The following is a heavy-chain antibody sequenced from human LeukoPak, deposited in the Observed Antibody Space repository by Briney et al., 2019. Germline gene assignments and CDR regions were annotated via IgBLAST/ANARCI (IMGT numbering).Heavy chain of an antibody. Sequence: SETLSLTCSVSGDSVSSSPYYWGWIRQPPGKGLEWIGNTFSTSTLYNASLRSRVTIVVDTSKNQFSLKLPSATAADTAMYFCARYKFHNYFDPWGQGTLVVVSS. CDR3: ARYKFHNYFDP. D-gene: IGHD5-24*01. CDR2: TFSTST. CDR1: GDSVSSSPYY. J-gene: IGHJ5*02. V-gene: IGHV4-61*01.